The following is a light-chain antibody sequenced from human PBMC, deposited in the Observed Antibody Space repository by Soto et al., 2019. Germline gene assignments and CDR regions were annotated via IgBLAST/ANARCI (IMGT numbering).Light chain of an antibody. CDR3: LQALQTPPT. Sequence: DIVMTQSPVALPVTPGEPASISCRASQSLLTGNGNHYLNWYLQKPGQPPQLLIYLGSTRASGVPDRLSASGSGADIPLTISRVEAEDVGVYYGLQALQTPPTFGQGTRLEI. CDR1: QSLLTGNGNHY. CDR2: LGS. V-gene: IGKV2-28*01. J-gene: IGKJ5*01.